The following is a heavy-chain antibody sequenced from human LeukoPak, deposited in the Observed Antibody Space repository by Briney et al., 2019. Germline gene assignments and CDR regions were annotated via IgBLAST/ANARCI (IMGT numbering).Heavy chain of an antibody. Sequence: PSETLSLTCTVSGGSISSSSYYWGWIRQPPGKGLEWIGSIYYSGSTYYNPSLKGRVAISVDTSKNQFSLKLISVTAADTAVYYCARGVMGYDFWSGDNWFDPWGQGTLVTVSS. V-gene: IGHV4-39*07. D-gene: IGHD3-3*01. CDR3: ARGVMGYDFWSGDNWFDP. CDR1: GGSISSSSYY. CDR2: IYYSGST. J-gene: IGHJ5*02.